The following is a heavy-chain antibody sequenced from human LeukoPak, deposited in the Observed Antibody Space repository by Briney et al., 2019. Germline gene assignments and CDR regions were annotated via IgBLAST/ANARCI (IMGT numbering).Heavy chain of an antibody. V-gene: IGHV3-64*01. D-gene: IGHD3-22*01. CDR2: ISSNGGST. CDR1: GFTFSSYA. Sequence: GGSLRLSCAASGFTFSSYAMRWVRQAPGKGLEYVSAISSNGGSTYYANSVKGRFTISRDNSKNTLYLQMGSLRAEDMAVYYCARDPYYDSSGYCDYWGQGTLVTVSS. J-gene: IGHJ4*02. CDR3: ARDPYYDSSGYCDY.